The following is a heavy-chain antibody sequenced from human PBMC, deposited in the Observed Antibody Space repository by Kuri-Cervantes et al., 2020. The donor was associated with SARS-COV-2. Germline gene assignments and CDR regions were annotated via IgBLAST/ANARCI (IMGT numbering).Heavy chain of an antibody. Sequence: SETLSLTCAVSGYSISSGYYWGWIRQPPGKGLEWIGSIYHSGSTYYNPSLKSRVTISVDTSKNQFSLKLSSVTAADTAVYYCAGPTVTEGGDAFDIWGQGTMVTVSS. V-gene: IGHV4-38-2*01. CDR3: AGPTVTEGGDAFDI. J-gene: IGHJ3*02. D-gene: IGHD4-17*01. CDR1: GYSISSGYY. CDR2: IYHSGST.